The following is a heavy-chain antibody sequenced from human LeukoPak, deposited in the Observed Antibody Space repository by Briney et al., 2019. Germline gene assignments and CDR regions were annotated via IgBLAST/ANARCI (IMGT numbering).Heavy chain of an antibody. CDR1: GFTFSNAW. Sequence: GGSLRLSCAASGFTFSNAWMSWVRQAPGKGLEWVGRIKSKTDGGTTDYAAPVKGRFTISRDDSKNTLYLQMNSLKTEDTAVYYCTTVFYWDYYDSSGYRGVWFDPWGQGTLVTVSS. D-gene: IGHD3-22*01. CDR2: IKSKTDGGTT. V-gene: IGHV3-15*01. CDR3: TTVFYWDYYDSSGYRGVWFDP. J-gene: IGHJ5*02.